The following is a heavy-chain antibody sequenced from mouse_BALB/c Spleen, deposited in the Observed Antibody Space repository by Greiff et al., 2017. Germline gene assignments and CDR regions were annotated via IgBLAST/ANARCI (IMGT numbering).Heavy chain of an antibody. Sequence: QVQLKQSGAELAKPGASVKMSCKASGYTFTSYWMHWVKQRPGQGLEWIGYINPSTGYTEYNQKFKDKATLTADKSSSTAYMQLSSLTSEDSAVYYCARRGRDWYFDVWGAGTTVTVSS. J-gene: IGHJ1*01. CDR3: ARRGRDWYFDV. CDR1: GYTFTSYW. V-gene: IGHV1-7*01. D-gene: IGHD3-3*01. CDR2: INPSTGYT.